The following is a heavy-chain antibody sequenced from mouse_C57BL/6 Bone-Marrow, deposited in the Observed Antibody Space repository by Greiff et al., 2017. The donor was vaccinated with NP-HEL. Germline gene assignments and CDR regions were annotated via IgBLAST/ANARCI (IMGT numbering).Heavy chain of an antibody. CDR3: ARPGNDYSWYVDV. CDR2: ISSGGSYT. D-gene: IGHD2-4*01. V-gene: IGHV5-6*01. J-gene: IGHJ1*03. CDR1: GFTFSSYG. Sequence: EVMLVESGGDLVKPGGSLKLSCAASGFTFSSYGMSWVRQTPDKRLEWVATISSGGSYTYYPDSVKGRFTISRDNAKNTMYLQMSSLKSEDTAMYYCARPGNDYSWYVDVWGTGTTVTVSS.